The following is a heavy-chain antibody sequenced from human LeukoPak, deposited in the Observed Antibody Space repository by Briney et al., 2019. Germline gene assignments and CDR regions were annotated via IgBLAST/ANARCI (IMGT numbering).Heavy chain of an antibody. CDR3: ARGTGWAIFGLQRVSYWFDP. V-gene: IGHV1-8*01. D-gene: IGHD3/OR15-3a*01. Sequence: ASVKVSCEASGYTFTSYDINWVRQATGQGLEWMGWMNPNSGNTGYAQKFQGRVTMTRNTSISTAYMELSSLRSEDTAVYYCARGTGWAIFGLQRVSYWFDPWGQGTLVTVSS. J-gene: IGHJ5*02. CDR1: GYTFTSYD. CDR2: MNPNSGNT.